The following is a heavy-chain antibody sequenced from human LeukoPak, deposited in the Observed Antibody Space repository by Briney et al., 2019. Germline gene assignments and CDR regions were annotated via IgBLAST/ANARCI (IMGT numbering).Heavy chain of an antibody. J-gene: IGHJ4*02. Sequence: TAGGSLRLSCAASGFTFSNAWMSWVRQAPGKGLEWVGRIKSKTDGGTTDYAAPVKGRFTISRDDSKNTLYLQMNSLTTEDTAVYFCSTMNHYGDNAWGQGTLVTVSS. CDR3: STMNHYGDNA. CDR1: GFTFSNAW. V-gene: IGHV3-15*01. D-gene: IGHD4-17*01. CDR2: IKSKTDGGTT.